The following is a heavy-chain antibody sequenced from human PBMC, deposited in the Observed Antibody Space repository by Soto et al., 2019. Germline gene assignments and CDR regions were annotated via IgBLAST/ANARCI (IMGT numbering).Heavy chain of an antibody. J-gene: IGHJ4*02. CDR1: GFTFSSYG. Sequence: GGSLRLSCAASGFTFSSYGMHWVRQAPGKGLEWVAVIWYDGSNKYYADSVKGRFAISRDNSKNTLYLQMNSLRAEDTAVYYCTRSVTGVTAHFDHWGQGALVTVSS. CDR2: IWYDGSNK. D-gene: IGHD4-4*01. V-gene: IGHV3-33*01. CDR3: TRSVTGVTAHFDH.